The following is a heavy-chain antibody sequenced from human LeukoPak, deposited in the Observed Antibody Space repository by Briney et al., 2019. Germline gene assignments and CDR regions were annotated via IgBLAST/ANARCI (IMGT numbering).Heavy chain of an antibody. V-gene: IGHV3-30*18. CDR2: ISYDGSNK. J-gene: IGHJ4*02. CDR3: AKGKPNRNDYFDY. D-gene: IGHD1-14*01. CDR1: GFTFSSYG. Sequence: GGSLRLSCAASGFTFSSYGMHWVRQAPGKGLEWVAVISYDGSNKSYADSVKGRFAISRDNSKNTIYLQMNSLRAEDTAVYYCAKGKPNRNDYFDYWGQGTLVTVSS.